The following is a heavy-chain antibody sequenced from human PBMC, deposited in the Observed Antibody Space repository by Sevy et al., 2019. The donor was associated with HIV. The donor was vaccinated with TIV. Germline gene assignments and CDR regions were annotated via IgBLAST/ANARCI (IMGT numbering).Heavy chain of an antibody. CDR2: INPKDGGT. D-gene: IGHD3-10*01. V-gene: IGHV1-2*02. CDR3: SRSVYGSGTYLNDY. Sequence: ASVKVSCKASGYLFSGYYVRWVRQAPGQGLEWMGWINPKDGGTNYAQKFQGRVTMTTDTSISTAYLELDRLTSDDTAMFYCSRSVYGSGTYLNDYWGQGTLITVSS. J-gene: IGHJ4*02. CDR1: GYLFSGYY.